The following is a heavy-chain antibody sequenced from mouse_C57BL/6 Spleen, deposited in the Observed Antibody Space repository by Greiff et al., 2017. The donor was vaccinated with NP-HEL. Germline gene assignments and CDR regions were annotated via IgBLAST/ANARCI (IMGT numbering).Heavy chain of an antibody. CDR1: GYTFTSYW. V-gene: IGHV1-55*01. CDR3: ASSRPVEGDYFDY. J-gene: IGHJ2*01. CDR2: IYPGSGST. Sequence: QVQLKQSGAELVKPGASVKMSCKASGYTFTSYWITWVKQRPGQGLEWIGDIYPGSGSTNYNEKFKSKATLTVDTSSSTAYMQLSSLTSEDSAVYYCASSRPVEGDYFDYWGQGTTLTVSS. D-gene: IGHD1-1*01.